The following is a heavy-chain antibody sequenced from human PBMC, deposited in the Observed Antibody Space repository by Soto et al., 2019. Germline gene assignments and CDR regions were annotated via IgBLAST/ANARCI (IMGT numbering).Heavy chain of an antibody. CDR2: IYTSGST. D-gene: IGHD6-13*01. V-gene: IGHV4-4*07. Sequence: SETLSLTCTVSGGSISSYYWSWIRQPAGKGLEWIGRIYTSGSTNYNPSLKSRVTMSVDTSKNQFSLKLSSVTAADTAVYYCARAGGWGLGQQLYWFDPWGQGTLVTVSS. CDR1: GGSISSYY. CDR3: ARAGGWGLGQQLYWFDP. J-gene: IGHJ5*02.